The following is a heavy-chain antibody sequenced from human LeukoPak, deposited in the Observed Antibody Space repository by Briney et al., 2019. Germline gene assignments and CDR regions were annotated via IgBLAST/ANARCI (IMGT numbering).Heavy chain of an antibody. CDR3: ARDMADCSSTSCYTYWFDP. D-gene: IGHD2-2*02. J-gene: IGHJ5*02. V-gene: IGHV4-4*07. CDR1: GGSISSYY. CDR2: IYTSGSA. Sequence: SETLSLTCTVSGGSISSYYWSWIRQPAGKGLEWMGRIYTSGSANYNPSLKSRVTMSVDTSKNQFSLKLSSVTAADTAVYYCARDMADCSSTSCYTYWFDPWGQGTLVTVSS.